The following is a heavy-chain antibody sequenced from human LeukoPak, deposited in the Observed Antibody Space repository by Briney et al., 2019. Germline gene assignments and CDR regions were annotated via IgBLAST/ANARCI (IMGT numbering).Heavy chain of an antibody. CDR1: GYTFTGYY. D-gene: IGHD4-17*01. CDR2: INPNSGGT. Sequence: GASVKVSCKASGYTFTGYYMHWVRQAPGQGLEWMGWINPNSGGTNYAQKFQGRVTMTRDTSISTAYMVLSRLRSDDTAVYYWARGGPLGSGTRLRTPLNWFDPWGQGTLVTVSS. J-gene: IGHJ5*02. CDR3: ARGGPLGSGTRLRTPLNWFDP. V-gene: IGHV1-2*02.